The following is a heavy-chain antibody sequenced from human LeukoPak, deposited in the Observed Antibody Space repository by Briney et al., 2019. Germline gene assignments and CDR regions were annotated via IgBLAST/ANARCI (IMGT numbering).Heavy chain of an antibody. CDR2: ISSSGSTI. CDR3: ARSQESTYYYDSSGQFDY. D-gene: IGHD3-22*01. J-gene: IGHJ4*02. CDR1: GFTLSDYY. V-gene: IGHV3-11*01. Sequence: GGSLRLSCAASGFTLSDYYMSWIRQAPGKGLEWVSYISSSGSTIYYADSVKGRFTISRDNAKNSLYLQMNSLRAEDTAVYYCARSQESTYYYDSSGQFDYWGQGTLVTVSS.